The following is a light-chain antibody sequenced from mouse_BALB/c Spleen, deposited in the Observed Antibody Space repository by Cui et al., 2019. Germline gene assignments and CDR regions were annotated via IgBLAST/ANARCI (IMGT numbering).Light chain of an antibody. CDR3: HQWSSYPWT. CDR1: SIVSY. J-gene: IGKJ1*01. V-gene: IGKV4-80*01. Sequence: QIVLTQSPAIMYASLGEEIILTCSASSIVSYMHWYQQKSGSSPKILIYSTSNLASGVPSRFSGSGSGTFYSLTISRVEAEDAADYYCHQWSSYPWTFGGVTKLEIK. CDR2: STS.